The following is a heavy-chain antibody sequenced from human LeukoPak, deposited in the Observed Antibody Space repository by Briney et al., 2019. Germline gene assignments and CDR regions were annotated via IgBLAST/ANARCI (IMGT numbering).Heavy chain of an antibody. Sequence: SVKVSCKASGGTFSSYAISWVRQAPGQGLEWMGGIIPIFGTANYAQKFQGRVTITTDESTSTAYMELSSLRSEDTAVYYCARVSLWIDGPGSSEYYYYYYMDVWGKGTTVTVSS. CDR2: IIPIFGTA. V-gene: IGHV1-69*05. D-gene: IGHD3-10*01. J-gene: IGHJ6*03. CDR3: ARVSLWIDGPGSSEYYYYYYMDV. CDR1: GGTFSSYA.